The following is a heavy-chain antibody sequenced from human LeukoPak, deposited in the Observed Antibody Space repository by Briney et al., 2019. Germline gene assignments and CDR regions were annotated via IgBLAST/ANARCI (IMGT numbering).Heavy chain of an antibody. V-gene: IGHV4-4*02. CDR1: GGSGGSISSSNF. CDR2: IYHSGST. Sequence: SGTLSLTCAVSGGSGGSISSSNFWSWVRQPPGKGLEWIGEIYHSGSTNYNPSLKSRVTISVDKSKNQFSLKLNSVTAADTAVYYCARAGQGYCSSASCFLSLDYWGQGTLVTVSS. J-gene: IGHJ4*02. CDR3: ARAGQGYCSSASCFLSLDY. D-gene: IGHD2-2*01.